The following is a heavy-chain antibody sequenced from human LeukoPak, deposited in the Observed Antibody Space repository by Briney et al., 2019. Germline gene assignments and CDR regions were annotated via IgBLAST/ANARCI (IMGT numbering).Heavy chain of an antibody. D-gene: IGHD2-15*01. Sequence: GGSLRLSCAASGFTFSSYSMNWVRQAPGKGLEWVSSISSSSSYIYYADSVKGRFTISRDNAKNSLYLQMNSLRAEDTAVYYCARDRRTGYDAFDIWGQGTMVTVSS. J-gene: IGHJ3*02. V-gene: IGHV3-21*01. CDR1: GFTFSSYS. CDR2: ISSSSSYI. CDR3: ARDRRTGYDAFDI.